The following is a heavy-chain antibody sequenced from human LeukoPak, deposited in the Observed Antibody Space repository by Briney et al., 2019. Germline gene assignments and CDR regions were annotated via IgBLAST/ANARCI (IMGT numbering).Heavy chain of an antibody. CDR1: GGSISSYY. D-gene: IGHD6-19*01. Sequence: SETLSLTCTVSGGSISSYYWSWIRQPPGKGLEWIGYIYYSGSTNYNPSLKSRVTISVDTSKNQFSPKLSSVTAADTAVYYCAKLSSGWYLNRWFDPWGQGTLVTVSS. CDR2: IYYSGST. CDR3: AKLSSGWYLNRWFDP. J-gene: IGHJ5*02. V-gene: IGHV4-59*01.